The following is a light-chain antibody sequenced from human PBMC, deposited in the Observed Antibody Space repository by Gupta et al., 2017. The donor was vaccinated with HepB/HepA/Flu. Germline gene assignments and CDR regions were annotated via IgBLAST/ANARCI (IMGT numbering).Light chain of an antibody. V-gene: IGLV6-57*03. J-gene: IGLJ2*01. Sequence: NFMLTQRHSESESPGTTVTISCTRSSGSIATSYVQWYQQRPVSAPTTVIYEDDHRPSGVPDRFSGSIDSSSNSASLTISVLRTEDEADYYCQSYDSSDRIFGGGTKLTVL. CDR2: EDD. CDR3: QSYDSSDRI. CDR1: SGSIATSY.